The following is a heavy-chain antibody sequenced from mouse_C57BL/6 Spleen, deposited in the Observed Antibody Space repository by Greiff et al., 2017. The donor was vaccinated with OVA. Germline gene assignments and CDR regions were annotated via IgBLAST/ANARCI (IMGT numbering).Heavy chain of an antibody. Sequence: QVQLQQPGAELVKPGASVKLSCKASGYTFTSYWMQWVKQRPGQGLEWIGEIDPSDSYTNTNQKFKGKGTLTVDTSSSTAYMQLSSRTSEDSAVYYCARGGTGYFDVWGTGTTVTVSS. CDR1: GYTFTSYW. CDR3: ARGGTGYFDV. J-gene: IGHJ1*03. D-gene: IGHD3-3*01. V-gene: IGHV1-50*01. CDR2: IDPSDSYT.